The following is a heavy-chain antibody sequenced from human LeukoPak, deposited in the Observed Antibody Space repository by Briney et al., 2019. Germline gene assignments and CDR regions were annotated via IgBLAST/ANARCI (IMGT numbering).Heavy chain of an antibody. Sequence: SQTLSLTCTVSGTSIRSGDYYWCWIRQPPGKGLEWIGYIYYSGSTYYNPSLKSRLTIAVDTSKNQFSLRLTSVTAADTAAYYCAALQRPAAIDYWGQGTLVTVSS. V-gene: IGHV4-30-4*01. CDR3: AALQRPAAIDY. CDR2: IYYSGST. J-gene: IGHJ4*02. D-gene: IGHD2-2*01. CDR1: GTSIRSGDYY.